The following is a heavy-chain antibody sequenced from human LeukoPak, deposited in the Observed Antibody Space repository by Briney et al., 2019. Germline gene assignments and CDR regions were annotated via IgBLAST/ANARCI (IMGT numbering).Heavy chain of an antibody. J-gene: IGHJ5*02. CDR1: GYSLTNHY. D-gene: IGHD2-2*01. CDR3: ARGPAAIHP. CDR2: VLHTGGT. V-gene: IGHV4-34*12. Sequence: SETLSLTCAVYGYSLTNHYWIWIRQPPGKGLEWVGEVLHTGGTNYNPSLKSRVTISVDTSKNQFFLKLTSVTAADTAVYYCARGPAAIHPGGPGTLVTVSS.